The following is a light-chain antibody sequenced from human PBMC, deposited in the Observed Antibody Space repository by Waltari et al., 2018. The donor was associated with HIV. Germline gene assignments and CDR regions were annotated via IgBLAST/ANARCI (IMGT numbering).Light chain of an antibody. V-gene: IGKV1-39*01. Sequence: DIQMTQSPSSLSASLGDRVTITCRASQSINTYLSWYQQIPGKTPKLLIYAASILQSGVPSRFSGGGSGTDFTLTISSLQPEDFATYYCQQSYSTPYTFGQGTKLEIK. CDR3: QQSYSTPYT. CDR1: QSINTY. J-gene: IGKJ2*01. CDR2: AAS.